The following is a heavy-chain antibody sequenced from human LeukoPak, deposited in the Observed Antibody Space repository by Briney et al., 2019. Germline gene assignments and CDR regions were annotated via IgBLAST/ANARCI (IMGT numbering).Heavy chain of an antibody. CDR3: ARQGYSSSSTADF. CDR1: GYTFISYG. Sequence: GASVKVSCKTSGYTFISYGMSWLRQAPGQGFEWLGWISGHNDNTNYAQKIEGRVILTTDRATSTAHMELRSLRPDDTAVYYCARQGYSSSSTADFWGQGPLVTVSS. D-gene: IGHD6-6*01. J-gene: IGHJ4*02. CDR2: ISGHNDNT. V-gene: IGHV1-18*01.